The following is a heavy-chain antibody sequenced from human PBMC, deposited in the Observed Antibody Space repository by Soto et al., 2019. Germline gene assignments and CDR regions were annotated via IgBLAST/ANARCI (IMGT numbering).Heavy chain of an antibody. J-gene: IGHJ6*02. CDR3: AKDRYCSSPSCYLSNYYGMDV. CDR1: GFTFSSYA. CDR2: ISGSVGST. V-gene: IGHV3-23*01. D-gene: IGHD2-2*01. Sequence: PXVSLRLFCAASGFTFSSYAMSWVRQAPGKGLEWVSAISGSVGSTYYADSVKGRFTISRDNSKNTLYLQMNSLRAEDTAVYYCAKDRYCSSPSCYLSNYYGMDVWGQGTTVTVSS.